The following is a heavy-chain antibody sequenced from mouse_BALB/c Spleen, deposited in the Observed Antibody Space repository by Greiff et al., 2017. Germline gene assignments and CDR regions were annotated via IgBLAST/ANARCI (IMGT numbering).Heavy chain of an antibody. V-gene: IGHV2-5-1*01. D-gene: IGHD2-4*01. CDR2: IWRGGST. J-gene: IGHJ4*01. Sequence: QVQLKESGPSLVQPSQSLSITCTVSGFSLTSYGVHWVRQSPGKGLEWLGVIWRGGSTDYNAAFMSRLSITKDNSKSQVFFKMNSLQADDTAIYYCAKNRDYDDAMDYWGQGTSVTVSS. CDR3: AKNRDYDDAMDY. CDR1: GFSLTSYG.